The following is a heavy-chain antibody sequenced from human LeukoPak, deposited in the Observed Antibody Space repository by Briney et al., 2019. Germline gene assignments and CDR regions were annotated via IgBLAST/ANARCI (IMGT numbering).Heavy chain of an antibody. CDR3: AKPLVSDYYDSSGYWGY. CDR2: ISGSGGST. CDR1: GFTFSSYA. J-gene: IGHJ4*02. D-gene: IGHD3-22*01. Sequence: GGSLRLSCVASGFTFSSYAMSWVRQAPGKGLEWVSVISGSGGSTYYSDSVKGRFTISRDNSKNTLYVQMNSLRAEDTAVYYCAKPLVSDYYDSSGYWGYWGQGTLVTVSS. V-gene: IGHV3-23*01.